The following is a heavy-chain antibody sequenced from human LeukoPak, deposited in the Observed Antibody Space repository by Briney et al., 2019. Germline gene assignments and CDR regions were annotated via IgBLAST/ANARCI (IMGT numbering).Heavy chain of an antibody. CDR2: IYSDNT. CDR1: GFTVSSNS. CDR3: VRSLTGTDDY. D-gene: IGHD3-9*01. Sequence: PGGSLRLSCTVSGFTVSSNSMSWVRQAPGKGLEWVSFIYSDNTHYSDSVKGRFTISRDLAKNTVYLQMNSLRVEDTAVYFCVRSLTGTDDYWGQGTLVTVSS. J-gene: IGHJ4*02. V-gene: IGHV3-53*01.